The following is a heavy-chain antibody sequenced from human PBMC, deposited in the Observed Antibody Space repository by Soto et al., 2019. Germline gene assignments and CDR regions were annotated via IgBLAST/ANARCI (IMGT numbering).Heavy chain of an antibody. CDR2: IYPGDSDT. J-gene: IGHJ6*02. V-gene: IGHV5-51*01. CDR1: GYSFTSYW. D-gene: IGHD6-13*01. CDR3: ARTAAAGKYYYGVDV. Sequence: PGESLKISCKCSGYSFTSYWIGWMRQMPGKGLEWMGIIYPGDSDTRYSPSFQGQVTISADKSISTAYLQWSSLKASDTAIYYCARTAAAGKYYYGVDVWGQGTTVTVSS.